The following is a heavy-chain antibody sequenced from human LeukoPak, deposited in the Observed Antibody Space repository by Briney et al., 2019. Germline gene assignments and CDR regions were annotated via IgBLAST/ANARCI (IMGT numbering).Heavy chain of an antibody. Sequence: SETLSLTCTVSGGSISSYYWSWIRQPPGKGLEWIGYIYYSGSTNYNPSLKSRVTISVDTSKNPLSLKLSSVTAADTAVYYCARTYYDFWSGEEKAFDIWGQGTMVTVSS. CDR2: IYYSGST. CDR1: GGSISSYY. V-gene: IGHV4-59*01. J-gene: IGHJ3*02. D-gene: IGHD3-3*01. CDR3: ARTYYDFWSGEEKAFDI.